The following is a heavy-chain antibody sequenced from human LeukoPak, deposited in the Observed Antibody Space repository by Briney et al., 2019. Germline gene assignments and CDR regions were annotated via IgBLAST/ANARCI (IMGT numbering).Heavy chain of an antibody. CDR1: GGSISSYY. J-gene: IGHJ3*02. CDR2: IYTSGST. Sequence: SETLSLTCTVSGGSISSYYWSWIRQPAGEGLEWIGRIYTSGSTNYNPSLKSRVTMSVDTSKNQFSLKLRSVTAADTAVYYCARDDFWSGYRAFDIWGQGTMVTVSS. V-gene: IGHV4-4*07. CDR3: ARDDFWSGYRAFDI. D-gene: IGHD3-3*01.